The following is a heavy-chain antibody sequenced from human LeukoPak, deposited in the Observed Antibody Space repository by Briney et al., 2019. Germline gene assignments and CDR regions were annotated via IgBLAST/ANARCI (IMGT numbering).Heavy chain of an antibody. CDR3: ANHFACGSTTCPSFDD. CDR2: ISHSGYDI. J-gene: IGHJ4*02. CDR1: GFTFSSYS. Sequence: GGSLRLSCAASGFTFSSYSMNWVRQAPGKGLEWVSSISHSGYDIYYADAVKGRFTISRDNAKNSLSLQMNNLRVEDTAVYYCANHFACGSTTCPSFDDWGQGTLVTVSS. V-gene: IGHV3-21*01. D-gene: IGHD2-2*01.